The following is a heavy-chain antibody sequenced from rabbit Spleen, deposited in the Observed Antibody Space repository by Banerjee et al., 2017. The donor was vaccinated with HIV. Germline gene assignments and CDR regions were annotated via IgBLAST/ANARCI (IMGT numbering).Heavy chain of an antibody. Sequence: QEQLKESGGGLVQPGGSLKLTCTASGFSFSSSYYMCWVRQAPGKGLEWIACIYAGKSGSTYSANGAKGRFTFSKPSPPAVPFKMPCLTAADRAPYFWAGCVNSFGYGYVNIFWGPAPWVPVS. CDR3: AGCVNSFGYGYVNIF. CDR1: GFSFSSSYY. CDR2: IYAGKSGST. J-gene: IGHJ5*02. D-gene: IGHD6-1*01. V-gene: IGHV1S45*01.